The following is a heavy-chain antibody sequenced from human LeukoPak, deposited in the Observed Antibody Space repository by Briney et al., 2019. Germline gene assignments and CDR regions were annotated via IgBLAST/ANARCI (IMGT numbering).Heavy chain of an antibody. D-gene: IGHD6-25*01. V-gene: IGHV4-34*01. Sequence: ASETLSLTCAVYGGSFSGHYWSWIRQPPGKGLEWIGEINHSGSTNYNPSLKSRVTISVDTSKNQFSLKLSSVTAADTAVYYCARVSGRQFDPWGQGTLVTVSS. CDR1: GGSFSGHY. CDR2: INHSGST. J-gene: IGHJ5*02. CDR3: ARVSGRQFDP.